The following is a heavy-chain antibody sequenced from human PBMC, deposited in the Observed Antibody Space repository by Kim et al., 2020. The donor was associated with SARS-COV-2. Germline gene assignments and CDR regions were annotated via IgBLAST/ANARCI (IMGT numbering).Heavy chain of an antibody. D-gene: IGHD1-1*01. V-gene: IGHV3-23*01. J-gene: IGHJ4*02. Sequence: GGSLRLSCAASGFSFSGYSMNWVRRAPGKGLEWVSIISADSSITSYSDSVRGRFTISRDNSKGTLYLQMNSLRAEDTALYYCAKARTTPTRDLDYWGQGT. CDR2: ISADSSIT. CDR1: GFSFSGYS. CDR3: AKARTTPTRDLDY.